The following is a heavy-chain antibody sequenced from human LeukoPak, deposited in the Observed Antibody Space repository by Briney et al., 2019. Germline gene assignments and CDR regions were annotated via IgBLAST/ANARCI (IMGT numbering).Heavy chain of an antibody. CDR1: GGSVSGYY. CDR2: IFYTGTT. Sequence: PSETLSLTCTVSGGSVSGYYWSWIRQPPGKGLEYIGYIFYTGTTLYSPSLKTRVTMSVDTSENQFSLKLSSVTAAYTAVYYCARHDVVPVIRRGFDFWGQGTLVTVSS. D-gene: IGHD2-21*02. V-gene: IGHV4-59*08. CDR3: ARHDVVPVIRRGFDF. J-gene: IGHJ4*02.